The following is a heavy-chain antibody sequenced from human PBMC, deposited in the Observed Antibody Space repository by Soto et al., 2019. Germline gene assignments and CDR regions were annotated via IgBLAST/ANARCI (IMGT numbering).Heavy chain of an antibody. CDR2: ISGSGVST. V-gene: IGHV3-23*01. CDR3: ANAQGYGSFDY. CDR1: GFTFSSYA. D-gene: IGHD5-12*01. Sequence: EVQLLESGGGLVQPGGSLRLSCAASGFTFSSYAMNWVRQAPGKGLEWVSAISGSGVSTYADSVKGRFTISRDNSKNTLYLQMNSLRAEDTAVYYCANAQGYGSFDYWGQGTLVTVSS. J-gene: IGHJ4*02.